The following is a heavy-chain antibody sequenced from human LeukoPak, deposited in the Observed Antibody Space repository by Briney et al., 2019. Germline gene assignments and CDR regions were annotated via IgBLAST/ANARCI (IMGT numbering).Heavy chain of an antibody. J-gene: IGHJ6*03. CDR1: GYSISSGYY. CDR3: ARSSEGRYYYDSSGFSYYYYYMDV. CDR2: IYYSGST. Sequence: SETLSLTCTVSGYSISSGYYWGWIRQPAGKGLEWIGYIYYSGSTYYNPSLRSRVTISVDTSKNQFSLKLSSVTAADTAVYYCARSSEGRYYYDSSGFSYYYYYMDVWGKGTTVTISS. D-gene: IGHD3-22*01. V-gene: IGHV4-61*10.